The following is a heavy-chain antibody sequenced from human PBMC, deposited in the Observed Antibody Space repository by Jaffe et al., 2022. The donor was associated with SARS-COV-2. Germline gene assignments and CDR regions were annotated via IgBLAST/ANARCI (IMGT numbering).Heavy chain of an antibody. CDR3: ARGESLYGIFGVVTYYFDY. D-gene: IGHD3-3*01. V-gene: IGHV4-34*01. Sequence: QVQLQQWGAGLLKPSETLSLTCAVYGGSFSGYYWSWIRQPPGKGLEWIGEINHSGSTNYNPSLKSRVTISVDTSKNQFSLKLSSVTAADTAVYYCARGESLYGIFGVVTYYFDYWGQGTLVTVSS. J-gene: IGHJ4*02. CDR2: INHSGST. CDR1: GGSFSGYY.